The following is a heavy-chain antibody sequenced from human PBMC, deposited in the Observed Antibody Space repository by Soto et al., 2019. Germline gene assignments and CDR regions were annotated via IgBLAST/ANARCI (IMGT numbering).Heavy chain of an antibody. J-gene: IGHJ4*02. Sequence: EVQLLESGGGLVQPGGSLRLSCAASGFTFSSYAMSWVRQAPGKGLEWVSAISGTGGTTYYADFVKGRFTISRDNSRNTLHLQMNSLRAEDTAIYYCAKFFVETGGSSGWPWSFHFWGQGTLVTVSS. CDR2: ISGTGGTT. D-gene: IGHD6-25*01. V-gene: IGHV3-23*01. CDR1: GFTFSSYA. CDR3: AKFFVETGGSSGWPWSFHF.